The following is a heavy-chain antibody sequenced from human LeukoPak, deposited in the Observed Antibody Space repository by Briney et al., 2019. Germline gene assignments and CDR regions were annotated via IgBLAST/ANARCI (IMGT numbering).Heavy chain of an antibody. Sequence: SETLSLTCAVYGGSFSPYYWSWIRQPPGRGLEWIGEINHSGSTNYNPSLKSRVTISVDTSKNQFSLRLSSVTAADTAVYYCARGGFYCGGDCYVDYWGQGTLVTVSS. CDR3: ARGGFYCGGDCYVDY. J-gene: IGHJ4*02. CDR2: INHSGST. V-gene: IGHV4-34*01. D-gene: IGHD2-21*02. CDR1: GGSFSPYY.